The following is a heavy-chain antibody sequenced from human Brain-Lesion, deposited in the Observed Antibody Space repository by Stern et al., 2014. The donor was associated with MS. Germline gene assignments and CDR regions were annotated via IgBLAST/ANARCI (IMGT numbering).Heavy chain of an antibody. V-gene: IGHV4-39*01. D-gene: IGHD2-15*01. CDR2: IYYSGNT. CDR3: AGEEDIRYCSGGSCTGNWFDP. Sequence: QVQLVESGPGLVKPSETLSLTCTVAGGSVSSTSYAWAWIRQPPGKGLEWIGTIYYSGNTYYSPSLKSRLTISLDTSQIQFPLQLRSVTAADTAVYYCAGEEDIRYCSGGSCTGNWFDPWGQGTLVTVSS. J-gene: IGHJ5*02. CDR1: GGSVSSTSYA.